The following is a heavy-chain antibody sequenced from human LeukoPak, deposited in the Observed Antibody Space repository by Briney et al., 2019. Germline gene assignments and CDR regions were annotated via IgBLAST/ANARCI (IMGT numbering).Heavy chain of an antibody. CDR3: ARGVHVRVYDSNPHYGHY. D-gene: IGHD3-22*01. J-gene: IGHJ4*02. CDR1: GYIFTGYY. V-gene: IGHV1-46*01. CDR2: INPRTGST. Sequence: ASVKVSCKASGYIFTGYYMHWVRQAPGQGLEWMGIINPRTGSTSYSQKFQGRVTMTRDMSTSTVYMELSSLRSGDTALYYCARGVHVRVYDSNPHYGHYWGQGTLVTVSS.